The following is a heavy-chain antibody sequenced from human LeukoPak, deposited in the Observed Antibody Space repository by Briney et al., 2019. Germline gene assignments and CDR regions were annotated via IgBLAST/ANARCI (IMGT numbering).Heavy chain of an antibody. V-gene: IGHV3-23*01. J-gene: IGHJ4*02. CDR2: ISGTGSGT. CDR3: VKDFGNRVATVDC. CDR1: GLTVSSNH. Sequence: GGSLRLSCAASGLTVSSNHMSWVRQAPGKGLEWVASISGTGSGTYYADSVKGRFTISKDNSKNEMYLQMNSLRAEDTAVYYCVKDFGNRVATVDCWGQGTLVTVSS. D-gene: IGHD5-12*01.